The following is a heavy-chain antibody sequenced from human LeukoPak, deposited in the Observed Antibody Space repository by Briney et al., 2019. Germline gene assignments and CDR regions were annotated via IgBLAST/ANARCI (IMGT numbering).Heavy chain of an antibody. CDR1: GGSISSSSYY. D-gene: IGHD2-2*01. CDR3: ARRASGLDGYCSSTSYYWDNWFDP. V-gene: IGHV4-39*01. Sequence: SETLSLTCTVSGGSISSSSYYWGWIRQPPGKGLEWIGSIYYSGSTYYNPSLKSRVTISVDTSKNQFSLKLSSVTAADTAVYYCARRASGLDGYCSSTSYYWDNWFDPWGQGTLVTVSS. J-gene: IGHJ5*02. CDR2: IYYSGST.